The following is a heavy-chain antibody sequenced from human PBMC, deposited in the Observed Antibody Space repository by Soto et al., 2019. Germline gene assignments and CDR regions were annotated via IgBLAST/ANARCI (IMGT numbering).Heavy chain of an antibody. CDR2: IFYTGKT. Sequence: QVQLQESGPGLIKPSQTLSLTCSVSGGSISSGDYYWNWIRQSPGKGLEWIGSIFYTGKTHYNPSLKSRLTISVDASKNEFSLRLSSVTAADTALYYCARTEDGYNTNFEYWGQGALVTVSS. J-gene: IGHJ4*02. CDR3: ARTEDGYNTNFEY. D-gene: IGHD5-18*01. V-gene: IGHV4-30-4*01. CDR1: GGSISSGDYY.